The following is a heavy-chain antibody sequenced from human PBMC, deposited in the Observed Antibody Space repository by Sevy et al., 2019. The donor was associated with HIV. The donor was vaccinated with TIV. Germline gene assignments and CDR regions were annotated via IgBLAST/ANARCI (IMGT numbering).Heavy chain of an antibody. V-gene: IGHV3-15*07. Sequence: GGSLRLSCTTSGFIFSNAWMNWVRQAPGKGLEWVGRIKSKYDGGTTDYAAPVKGRCTVSRDDSKNTVYLQMNSLKAEDRAIYYCATGGYYFDYWGQGTLVTVSS. CDR2: IKSKYDGGTT. J-gene: IGHJ4*02. D-gene: IGHD3-22*01. CDR3: ATGGYYFDY. CDR1: GFIFSNAW.